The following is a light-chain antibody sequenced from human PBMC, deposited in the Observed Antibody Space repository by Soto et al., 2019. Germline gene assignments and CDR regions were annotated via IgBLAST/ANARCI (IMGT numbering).Light chain of an antibody. CDR1: SNDVGSYNL. CDR2: GGS. Sequence: QSALAQPASVSGSPGQSIAISCAGTSNDVGSYNLVSWYQHHPGKAPKLMIYGGSKRPSGVSDRFSGSKSGNTASLTISGLQAEDEADYYCSSYTSSSTLALYVFGTGTKVTVL. J-gene: IGLJ1*01. V-gene: IGLV2-14*02. CDR3: SSYTSSSTLALYV.